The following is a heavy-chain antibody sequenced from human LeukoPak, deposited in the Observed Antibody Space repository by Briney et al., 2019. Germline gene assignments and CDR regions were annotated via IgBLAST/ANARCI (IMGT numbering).Heavy chain of an antibody. CDR1: GGSFSGYY. CDR2: INHSGST. CDR3: ATTYYDFWSGSTIYNWFDP. J-gene: IGHJ5*02. V-gene: IGHV4-34*01. Sequence: PSETLSLTCAVYGGSFSGYYWSWIRQPPGKGLEWIGEINHSGSTNYNPSLKSRVTISVDTSKNQFSLKLSSVTAADTAVYYCATTYYDFWSGSTIYNWFDPWGQGTLVTVSS. D-gene: IGHD3-3*01.